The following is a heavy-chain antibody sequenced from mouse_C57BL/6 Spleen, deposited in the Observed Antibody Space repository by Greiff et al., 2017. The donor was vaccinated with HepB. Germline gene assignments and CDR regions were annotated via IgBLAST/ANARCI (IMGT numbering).Heavy chain of an antibody. CDR2: IDPSDSYT. CDR3: ARRTIYGSSYAFDY. J-gene: IGHJ2*01. CDR1: GYTFTSYW. D-gene: IGHD1-1*01. V-gene: IGHV1-50*01. Sequence: QVQLQQPGAELVKPGASVKLSCKASGYTFTSYWMQWVKQRPGQGLEWIGEIDPSDSYTNYNQKFKGKATLTVDTSSSTAYMQLSSLTSEDSAVYYCARRTIYGSSYAFDYWGQGTTLTVSS.